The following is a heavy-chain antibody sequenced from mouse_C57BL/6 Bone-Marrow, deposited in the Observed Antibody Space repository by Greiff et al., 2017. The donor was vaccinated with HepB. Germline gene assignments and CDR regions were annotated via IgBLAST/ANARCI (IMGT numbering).Heavy chain of an antibody. J-gene: IGHJ3*01. Sequence: VQGVESGPELVKPGASVKISCEASGYAFSSSWMNWVKQRPGKGLEWIGRIYPGDGDTNYNGKFKGKATLTADKSSSTAYMQLSSLTSEDSAVYFCARRVDAYWGQGTLVTVSA. CDR2: IYPGDGDT. V-gene: IGHV1-82*01. CDR3: ARRVDAY. D-gene: IGHD1-1*02. CDR1: GYAFSSSW.